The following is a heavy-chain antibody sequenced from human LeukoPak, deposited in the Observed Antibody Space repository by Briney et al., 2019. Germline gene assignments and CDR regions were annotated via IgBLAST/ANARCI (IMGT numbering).Heavy chain of an antibody. D-gene: IGHD3-10*01. J-gene: IGHJ5*02. Sequence: ASVKVSCKASGGTFSSYAISWVRQAPGQGLEWMGWISAYNGNTNYAQKLQGRVTMTTDTSTSTAYMELRSLRSDDTAVYYCARPLYGSGSYYPHWFDPWGQGTLVTVSS. V-gene: IGHV1-18*01. CDR2: ISAYNGNT. CDR1: GGTFSSYA. CDR3: ARPLYGSGSYYPHWFDP.